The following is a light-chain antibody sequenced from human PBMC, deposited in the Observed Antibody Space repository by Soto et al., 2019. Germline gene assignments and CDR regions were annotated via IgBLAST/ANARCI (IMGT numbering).Light chain of an antibody. V-gene: IGLV2-14*01. CDR3: SSDTSTDTVL. CDR2: EVS. J-gene: IGLJ2*01. Sequence: QSVLTQPASPSGSPGQSITISCSGTSSDVGGSRYVSWYQQHPGRAPKLMIYEVSNRPAGVSNRFSGSKSGNTASLTISGLQTEDEADYYCSSDTSTDTVLFGGGTKLTVL. CDR1: SSDVGGSRY.